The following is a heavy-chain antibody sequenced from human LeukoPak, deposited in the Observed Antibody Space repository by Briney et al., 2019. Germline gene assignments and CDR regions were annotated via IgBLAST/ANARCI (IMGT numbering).Heavy chain of an antibody. CDR3: ARGVGYGGTRTNWYFDL. V-gene: IGHV4-34*01. J-gene: IGHJ2*01. CDR2: INHSGST. Sequence: SETLSLTCAVYGGSFSGYYWSWIRQPPGKGLEWIGEINHSGSTNYNPSLKSRVTISVDTSKNQFSLKLSSVTAADTAVYYYARGVGYGGTRTNWYFDLWGRGTLVTVSS. CDR1: GGSFSGYY. D-gene: IGHD4-23*01.